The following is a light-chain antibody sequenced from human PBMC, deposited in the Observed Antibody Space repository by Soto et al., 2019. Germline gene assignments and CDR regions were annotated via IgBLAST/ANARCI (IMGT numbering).Light chain of an antibody. CDR3: SSYTSSSTYV. CDR1: SSDVGGYNY. Sequence: QSALTQPASVSGSPGQSITISCTGTSSDVGGYNYVSWYQQHPGKAPKLMIYDVSNRPSGVSNRFSGSKSGNTASLTISGLKAEYEADYYCSSYTSSSTYVFGTGTKVTVL. CDR2: DVS. V-gene: IGLV2-14*01. J-gene: IGLJ1*01.